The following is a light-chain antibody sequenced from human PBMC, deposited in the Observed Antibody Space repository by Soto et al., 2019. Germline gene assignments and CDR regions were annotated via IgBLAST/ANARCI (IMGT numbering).Light chain of an antibody. CDR3: QRGDT. Sequence: EIVLTQSPATLSLSPGERATLSCRASQSVSSNLAWYQQKPGQAPRLLIYDVSNRATGIPARFSGSGSGTDFTLTISRLEPEDFAVYYCQRGDTFGQGTRLEIK. CDR1: QSVSSN. V-gene: IGKV3-11*01. CDR2: DVS. J-gene: IGKJ5*01.